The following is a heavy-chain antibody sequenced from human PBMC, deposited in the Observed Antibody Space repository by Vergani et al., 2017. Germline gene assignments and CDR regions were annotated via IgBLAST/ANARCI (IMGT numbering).Heavy chain of an antibody. V-gene: IGHV1-46*03. CDR1: GYTFTNLF. CDR3: ARGQDVVGTAFPGWFDP. CDR2: INPRSGSS. D-gene: IGHD2-21*02. J-gene: IGHJ5*02. Sequence: QVLLLQSGAEVQKPGASVKVSCKASGYTFTNLFIHWVRQAPGHGLEWMGMINPRSGSSTYAPKLQDRVTVTRETSTSTVYMELRSLRSEDTAMYYCARGQDVVGTAFPGWFDPWGQGTLVTVSS.